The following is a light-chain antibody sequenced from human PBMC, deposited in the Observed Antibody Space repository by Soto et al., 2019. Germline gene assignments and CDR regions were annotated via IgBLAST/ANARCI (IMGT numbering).Light chain of an antibody. CDR3: QEYSNVTPRIT. V-gene: IGKV1-33*01. Sequence: DIQMTQSPSSLSASVGDRVTITCQASQDISNFLNWYQQKPGKAPKLLIYDASNLETGVPSRFSGSGSGTDFTFTISSLQPEDIAAYYCQEYSNVTPRITFGPGTKVDMK. CDR1: QDISNF. CDR2: DAS. J-gene: IGKJ3*01.